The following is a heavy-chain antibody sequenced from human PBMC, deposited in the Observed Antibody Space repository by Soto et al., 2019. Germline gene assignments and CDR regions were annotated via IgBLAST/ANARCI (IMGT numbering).Heavy chain of an antibody. CDR3: AGHGTERPRRAGMDV. J-gene: IGHJ6*02. CDR2: IYYSGTT. V-gene: IGHV4-39*01. CDR1: GGSISSSTYY. D-gene: IGHD1-1*01. Sequence: QLQLQESGPGLVNPSETLSLTCTVSGGSISSSTYYWGWIRQPPGKGLEWIGSIYYSGTTYYNPFLKRRVTISVDTSKNQFSLKLSSVTAADTAVYCCAGHGTERPRRAGMDVWGQGTTVTVSS.